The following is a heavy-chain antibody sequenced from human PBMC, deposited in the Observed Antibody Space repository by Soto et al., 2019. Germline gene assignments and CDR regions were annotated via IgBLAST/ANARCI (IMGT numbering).Heavy chain of an antibody. Sequence: GGSLRLSCAASGFTFSSYSMNWVRQAPGKGLEWVSYISSSSSTIYYADSVKGRFTISRDNAKNSLYLQMNSLRAEDTAVYYCARARPTSDYGDYKAYYYYYYMDVWGKGTTVTVSS. CDR1: GFTFSSYS. CDR3: ARARPTSDYGDYKAYYYYYYMDV. D-gene: IGHD4-17*01. V-gene: IGHV3-48*01. CDR2: ISSSSSTI. J-gene: IGHJ6*03.